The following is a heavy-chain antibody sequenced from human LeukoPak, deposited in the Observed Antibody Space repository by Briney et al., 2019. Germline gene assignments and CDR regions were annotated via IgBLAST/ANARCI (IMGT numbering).Heavy chain of an antibody. CDR2: ISHDGSRK. CDR1: GFTFITYA. J-gene: IGHJ6*02. V-gene: IGHV3-30*18. Sequence: GGSLKPSCPASGFTFITYAMHWFRQAPAKGLKWLAVISHDGSRKYYADSVKGRFTISRDDSKNTLYLQMNSLRAEDTAVYYGVKDRFLEAYGMEVWGQGTTVTVSS. D-gene: IGHD3-3*01. CDR3: VKDRFLEAYGMEV.